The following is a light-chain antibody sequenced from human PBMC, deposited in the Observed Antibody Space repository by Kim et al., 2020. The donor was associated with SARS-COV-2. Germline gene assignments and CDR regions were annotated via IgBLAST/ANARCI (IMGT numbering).Light chain of an antibody. Sequence: PGKPARINGGGNNIGSKRVHWYQQKPGQAPVLVVYDDSDRPSGIPERFSGSNSGNTATLTISRVEAGDEADYYCQVWDSSSDHVVFGGGTQLTVL. V-gene: IGLV3-21*03. J-gene: IGLJ2*01. CDR3: QVWDSSSDHVV. CDR2: DDS. CDR1: NIGSKR.